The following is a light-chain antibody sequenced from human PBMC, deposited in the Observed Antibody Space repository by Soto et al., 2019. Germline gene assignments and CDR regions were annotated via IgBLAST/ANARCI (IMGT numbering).Light chain of an antibody. J-gene: IGLJ1*01. CDR3: SSYTSNSTRV. Sequence: QSVLTQPASVSGSPGQSITITCTGTSSDVGGYNYVSWYQQHPGKAPKLMIYEVSNRPSGVSNRFSGSKSANTASLTISGLQAEDEADYYCSSYTSNSTRVFGTGTKLTVL. V-gene: IGLV2-14*01. CDR1: SSDVGGYNY. CDR2: EVS.